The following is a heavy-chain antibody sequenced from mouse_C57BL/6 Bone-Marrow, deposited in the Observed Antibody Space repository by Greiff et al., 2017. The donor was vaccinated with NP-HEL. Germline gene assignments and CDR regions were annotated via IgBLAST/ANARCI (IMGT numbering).Heavy chain of an antibody. D-gene: IGHD1-1*01. V-gene: IGHV5-9*01. Sequence: VKLMESGGGLVKPGGSLKLSCAASGFTFSSYTMSWVRQTPEKRLEWVATISGGGGNTYYPDSVKGRFTISRDNAKNTLYLQMSSLRSEDTALYYCARRPYYYGSSPYYYAMDYWGQGTSVTVSS. CDR1: GFTFSSYT. J-gene: IGHJ4*01. CDR2: ISGGGGNT. CDR3: ARRPYYYGSSPYYYAMDY.